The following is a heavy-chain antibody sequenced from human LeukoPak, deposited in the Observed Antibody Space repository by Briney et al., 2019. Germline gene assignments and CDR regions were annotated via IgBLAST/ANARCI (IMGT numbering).Heavy chain of an antibody. V-gene: IGHV3-30-3*01. Sequence: GGSLRLSCAASGFTFSSYAMHWVRQAPGKGLEWVAVISYDGSNKYYADSVKGRFTISRDNSKNTLYLQMNSLRAEDTAVYYCASTLGHSGSYYYYYYYMDVWGKGTTVTVSS. J-gene: IGHJ6*03. CDR1: GFTFSSYA. CDR2: ISYDGSNK. CDR3: ASTLGHSGSYYYYYYYMDV. D-gene: IGHD1-26*01.